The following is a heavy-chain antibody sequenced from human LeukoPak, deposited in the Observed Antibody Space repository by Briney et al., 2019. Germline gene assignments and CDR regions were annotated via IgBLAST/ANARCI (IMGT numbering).Heavy chain of an antibody. CDR3: ARGVERYNWFDP. CDR2: IWYDGSNK. Sequence: GRSLRLSCAASGFTFSSYGMPWVRQAPGKGLEWVAVIWYDGSNKYYADSVKGRFTISRDNSKNTLYLQMNSLRAEDTAVYYCARGVERYNWFDPWGQGTLVTVSS. D-gene: IGHD1-1*01. V-gene: IGHV3-33*01. J-gene: IGHJ5*02. CDR1: GFTFSSYG.